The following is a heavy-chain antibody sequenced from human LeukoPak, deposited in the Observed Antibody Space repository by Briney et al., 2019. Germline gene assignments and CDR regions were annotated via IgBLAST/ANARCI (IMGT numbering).Heavy chain of an antibody. Sequence: GGSLRLSCAASGFTSSSYAMHCVRQAPGKGLEWVAVISYDGSNKYYADSVKGRFTISGDNSKNTLYLQMNSLRAEDTAVYYCARELVIVVVPADGAFDIWGQGTMVTVSS. CDR1: GFTSSSYA. V-gene: IGHV3-30-3*01. CDR2: ISYDGSNK. CDR3: ARELVIVVVPADGAFDI. D-gene: IGHD2-2*01. J-gene: IGHJ3*02.